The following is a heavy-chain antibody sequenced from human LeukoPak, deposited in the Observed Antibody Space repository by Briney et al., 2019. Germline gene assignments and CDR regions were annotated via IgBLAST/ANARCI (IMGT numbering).Heavy chain of an antibody. V-gene: IGHV3-48*02. J-gene: IGHJ4*02. D-gene: IGHD1-26*01. CDR2: ISTSSTTI. CDR1: GFTFSGYA. CDR3: ARDSYRGTYSPGY. Sequence: GGSLRLSCAASGFTFSGYARNWIRQAPGKGLEWLSYISTSSTTIYYADSVKGRFTISRDNAKNSLYLQMNSLRDEETAVYYCARDSYRGTYSPGYWGQGTLVTVSS.